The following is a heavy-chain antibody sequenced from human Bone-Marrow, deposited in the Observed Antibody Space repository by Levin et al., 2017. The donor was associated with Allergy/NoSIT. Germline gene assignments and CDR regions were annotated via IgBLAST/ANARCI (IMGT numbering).Heavy chain of an antibody. Sequence: GASVKVSCKASGYTFTDYYIHWVRQAPGQGLEWMGWINPNSGGTSYGKKFQGRVTMTRDTSITTAYLELSRLRSDDAAVYYCARDMIRDDFFDYWGQGTLVTVSS. J-gene: IGHJ4*02. CDR3: ARDMIRDDFFDY. V-gene: IGHV1-2*02. CDR2: INPNSGGT. D-gene: IGHD3-10*01. CDR1: GYTFTDYY.